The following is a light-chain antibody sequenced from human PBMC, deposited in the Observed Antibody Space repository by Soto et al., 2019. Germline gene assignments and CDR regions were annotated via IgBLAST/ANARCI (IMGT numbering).Light chain of an antibody. J-gene: IGKJ2*01. Sequence: DIVMTQSPDSLAVSLGERATINCKSSQSVLYSSNNKNYLAWYQQKPGQPPKLLIYCASTRESGVPDRFSGSGSGTDFTLTISSLQDEDVAVYYCQQYSSTPGTFGQGTKLEIK. CDR3: QQYSSTPGT. CDR2: CAS. CDR1: QSVLYSSNNKNY. V-gene: IGKV4-1*01.